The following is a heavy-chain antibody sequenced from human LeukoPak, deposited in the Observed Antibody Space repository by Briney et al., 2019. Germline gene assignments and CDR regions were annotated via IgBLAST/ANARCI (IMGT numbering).Heavy chain of an antibody. CDR3: VRGTYSHELDF. CDR2: INHSGST. Sequence: SETLSLICAVYGGSFSDYYWNWIRQPPGKGLEWIGEINHSGSTNYNPSLKSRLTISVDTSKNQFSLNLTSVTAADTAVYYCVRGTYSHELDFWGQGTLVTVSS. D-gene: IGHD5-18*01. V-gene: IGHV4-34*01. J-gene: IGHJ4*02. CDR1: GGSFSDYY.